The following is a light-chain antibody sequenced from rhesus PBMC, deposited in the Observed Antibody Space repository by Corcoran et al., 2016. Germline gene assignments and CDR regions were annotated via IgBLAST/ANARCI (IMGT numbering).Light chain of an antibody. CDR1: QGISSW. V-gene: IGKV1-33*02. CDR3: QQHNSYPPT. CDR2: AAS. Sequence: DIQMTQSPSSLSASVGDRVTITCQASQGISSWLAWYQQKPGKAPQLLIYAASSLQSGVPSRVSGSGSGTDFTRTISSLQPENFATYYCQQHNSYPPTFSGGTKVEIK. J-gene: IGKJ4*01.